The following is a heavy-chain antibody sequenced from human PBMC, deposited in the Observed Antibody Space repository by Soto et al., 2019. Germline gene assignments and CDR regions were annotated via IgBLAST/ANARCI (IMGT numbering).Heavy chain of an antibody. D-gene: IGHD2-2*01. J-gene: IGHJ4*02. Sequence: QVQLVQSGAEVKKPGSSVKVSCKDSGDTFYNYAISWVRQAPGQGLEWMGGIIPIFGTANYAQKFQGRVTITADESTSTAYMEMSSLRSDDTAVYYCARSAQDIILVPTAIGSLGYWGQGTLVTVSS. V-gene: IGHV1-69*12. CDR1: GDTFYNYA. CDR3: ARSAQDIILVPTAIGSLGY. CDR2: IIPIFGTA.